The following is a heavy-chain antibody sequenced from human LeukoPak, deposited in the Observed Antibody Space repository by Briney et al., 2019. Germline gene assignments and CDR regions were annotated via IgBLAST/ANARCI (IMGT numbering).Heavy chain of an antibody. Sequence: GASVKVSCKASGYTFTSYGISWVRQAPGQGLEWMGGISAYNGNTNYAQKLQGRVTMATDTSTSTAYMELRSLRSDDTAVYYCARDLKLKGASGYSYGYWGQGTLVTVSS. V-gene: IGHV1-18*01. D-gene: IGHD5-18*01. J-gene: IGHJ4*02. CDR3: ARDLKLKGASGYSYGY. CDR1: GYTFTSYG. CDR2: ISAYNGNT.